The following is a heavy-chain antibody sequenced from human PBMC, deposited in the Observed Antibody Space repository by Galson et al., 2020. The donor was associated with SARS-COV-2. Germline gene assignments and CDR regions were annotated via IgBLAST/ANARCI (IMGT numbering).Heavy chain of an antibody. CDR3: ARDMWKTGRSTDYYIDY. CDR2: IDGASSVI. CDR1: GLTFNMFP. D-gene: IGHD1-1*01. Sequence: GESLKISCAASGLTFNMFPMNWLRQAPGKGLEWVAYIDGASSVIYYADSVKGRFTISRDNAQNSLYLQMNSLRAEDTAVYYCARDMWKTGRSTDYYIDYWGQVTLVTVSS. J-gene: IGHJ4*02. V-gene: IGHV3-48*04.